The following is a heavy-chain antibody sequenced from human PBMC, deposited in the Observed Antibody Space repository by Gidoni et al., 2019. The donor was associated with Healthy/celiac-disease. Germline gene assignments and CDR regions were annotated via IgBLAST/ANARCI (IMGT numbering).Heavy chain of an antibody. Sequence: EVQLVESGGGLVQPVRSLRLSCAASGFTFDAYAIHLVRQAPGKGLEGVSGISWNSGSIGYADSVKGRFTISRDNAKNSLYLQMNSLRAEDTALYYCAKAKSNSIVVVPARGHYMDVWGKGTTVTVSS. CDR1: GFTFDAYA. V-gene: IGHV3-9*01. CDR3: AKAKSNSIVVVPARGHYMDV. J-gene: IGHJ6*03. CDR2: ISWNSGSI. D-gene: IGHD2-2*01.